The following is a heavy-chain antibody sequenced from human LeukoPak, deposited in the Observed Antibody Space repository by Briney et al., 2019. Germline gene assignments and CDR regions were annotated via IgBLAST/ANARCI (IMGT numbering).Heavy chain of an antibody. J-gene: IGHJ6*03. CDR1: GGTFSSYA. CDR3: ARVVGGGYDYYYYMDV. D-gene: IGHD2-2*01. Sequence: AAVKVSCKASGGTFSSYAISWVRQAPGQGLEWMGGIIPIFGTANYAQKFQGRVTITTDESTSTAYMELSSLRSEDTAVYYCARVVGGGYDYYYYMDVWGKGTTVTVSS. CDR2: IIPIFGTA. V-gene: IGHV1-69*05.